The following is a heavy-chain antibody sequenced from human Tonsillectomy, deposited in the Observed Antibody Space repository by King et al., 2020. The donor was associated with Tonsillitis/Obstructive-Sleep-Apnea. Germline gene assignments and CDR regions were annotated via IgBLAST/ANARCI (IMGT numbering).Heavy chain of an antibody. J-gene: IGHJ4*02. V-gene: IGHV4-34*01. Sequence: VQLQQWGAGLLKPSETLSLTCAVYGGSFSGYYWSWIRQPPGKGLEWIGEINHSGSTNYNPSLKSRVTISVDTSKNQFSLKLSSGTAADTAVYYCARGGGDCSSTSCPFDYWGQGTLVTVSS. CDR3: ARGGGDCSSTSCPFDY. CDR2: INHSGST. D-gene: IGHD2-2*01. CDR1: GGSFSGYY.